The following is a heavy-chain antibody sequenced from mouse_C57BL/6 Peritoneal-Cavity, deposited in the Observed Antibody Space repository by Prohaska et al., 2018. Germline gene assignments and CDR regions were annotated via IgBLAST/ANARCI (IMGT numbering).Heavy chain of an antibody. J-gene: IGHJ2*01. Sequence: GKGLEWLGVIWSGGSTDYNAAFISRLSISKDNSKRQVFFKMNSLQADDTDIYYCARGGVANYYFDYGGQGTTLTVSS. V-gene: IGHV2-2*01. D-gene: IGHD1-1*01. CDR2: IWSGGST. CDR3: ARGGVANYYFDY.